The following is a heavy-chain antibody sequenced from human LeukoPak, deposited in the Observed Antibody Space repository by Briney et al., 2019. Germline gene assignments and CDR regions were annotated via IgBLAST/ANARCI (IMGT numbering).Heavy chain of an antibody. J-gene: IGHJ5*02. Sequence: GESLKISCKGSGYSFASYWITWVRQMPGTGLEWMGRIDPSDSYTNYSPSFEGHVTMSADKSISTAYLQWSSLEASDTAMYYCARVVVVAATPQDWLDPWGQGTLVTVSS. CDR2: IDPSDSYT. V-gene: IGHV5-10-1*01. D-gene: IGHD2-15*01. CDR1: GYSFASYW. CDR3: ARVVVVAATPQDWLDP.